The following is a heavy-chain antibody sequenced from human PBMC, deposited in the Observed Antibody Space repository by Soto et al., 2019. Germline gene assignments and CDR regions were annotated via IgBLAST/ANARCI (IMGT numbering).Heavy chain of an antibody. CDR3: ARAIDVQLERPVPYYYYGMDV. D-gene: IGHD1-1*01. CDR2: ISSSSSYI. V-gene: IGHV3-21*01. Sequence: GGSLRLSCAASGFTFSSYSMNWVRQAPGKGLEWVSSISSSSSYIYYADSVKGRFTISRDNAKNSLYLQMNSLRAEDTAVYYCARAIDVQLERPVPYYYYGMDVWGQGTTVTVSS. CDR1: GFTFSSYS. J-gene: IGHJ6*02.